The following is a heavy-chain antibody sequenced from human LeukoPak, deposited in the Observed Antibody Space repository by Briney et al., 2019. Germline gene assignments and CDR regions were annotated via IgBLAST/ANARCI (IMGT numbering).Heavy chain of an antibody. CDR3: AKDRVDGSGSQFDS. D-gene: IGHD3-10*01. V-gene: IGHV4-34*01. CDR2: INHSGST. CDR1: GGSFSGYY. Sequence: SETLSLTCAVYGGSFSGYYWSWIRQPPGKGLEWIGEINHSGSTNYNPSLKSRVTISVDTSKNQFSLKLSSVTAADTAVYYCAKDRVDGSGSQFDSWGQGSLVTVSS. J-gene: IGHJ4*02.